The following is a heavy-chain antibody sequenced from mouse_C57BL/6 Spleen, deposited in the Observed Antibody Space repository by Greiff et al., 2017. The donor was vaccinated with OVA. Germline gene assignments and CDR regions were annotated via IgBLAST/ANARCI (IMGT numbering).Heavy chain of an antibody. J-gene: IGHJ2*01. V-gene: IGHV1-18*01. CDR1: GYTFTDYN. D-gene: IGHD2-4*01. CDR3: ARYRYDSTFFDY. Sequence: VQLKESGPELVKPGASVKIPCKASGYTFTDYNMDWVKQSHGKSLEWIGDINPNNGGTIYNQKFKGKATLTVDKSSSTAYMELRSLTSEDTAVYYCARYRYDSTFFDYWGQGTTLTVSS. CDR2: INPNNGGT.